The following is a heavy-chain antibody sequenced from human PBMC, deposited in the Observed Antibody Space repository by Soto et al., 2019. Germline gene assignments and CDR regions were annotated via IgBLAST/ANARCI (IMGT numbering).Heavy chain of an antibody. CDR3: AREGNDFWSYGMDV. V-gene: IGHV1-18*01. CDR1: GYTFTSYG. CDR2: ISAYNGNT. Sequence: ASVKVSCKVSGYTFTSYGISWVRQAPGQGLEWMGWISAYNGNTNYAQKLQGRVTMTTDTSTSTAYMELRSLRSDDTAVYYCAREGNDFWSYGMDVWGKGTTVTVSS. J-gene: IGHJ6*04. D-gene: IGHD3-3*01.